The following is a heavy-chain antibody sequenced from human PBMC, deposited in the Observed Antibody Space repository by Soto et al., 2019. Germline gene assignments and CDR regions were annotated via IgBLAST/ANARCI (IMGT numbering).Heavy chain of an antibody. V-gene: IGHV1-18*01. CDR3: ARAGSGLYWDCDY. Sequence: QVQLVQSGAEVKKHGSSVKVSCKASGYTFTSYGISWVRQAPGQGLEWMGWISAYNGNTNYAQKLQGRVTMTTDTSTSTAHLELRSLRSDDTAVYYCARAGSGLYWDCDYWGQGTLVTVSS. J-gene: IGHJ4*02. D-gene: IGHD6-19*01. CDR1: GYTFTSYG. CDR2: ISAYNGNT.